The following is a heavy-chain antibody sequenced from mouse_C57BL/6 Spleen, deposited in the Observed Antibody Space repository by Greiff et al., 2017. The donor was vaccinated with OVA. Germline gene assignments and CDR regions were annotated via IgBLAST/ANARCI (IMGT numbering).Heavy chain of an antibody. CDR1: GFTFSSYA. CDR2: ISSGGDYI. CDR3: TREDGSSSGYFDV. V-gene: IGHV5-9-1*02. Sequence: EVKLVESGEGLVKPGGSLKLSCAASGFTFSSYAMSWVRQTPEKRLEWVAYISSGGDYIYYADTVKGRFTISRDNARNTLYLQMSSRKSEDTAMYYCTREDGSSSGYFDVWGTGTTVTVSS. D-gene: IGHD1-1*01. J-gene: IGHJ1*03.